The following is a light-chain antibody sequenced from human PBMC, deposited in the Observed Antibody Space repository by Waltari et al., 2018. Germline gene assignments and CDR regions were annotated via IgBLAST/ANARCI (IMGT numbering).Light chain of an antibody. CDR1: QNIGNN. J-gene: IGKJ4*01. CDR2: DVS. Sequence: DIQVTQSPSSLSASVGDRVSITCRASQNIGNNLNWYQQQPGRAPKLLIYDVSGLNSGVPSRFRGSSSGTEFTLTISSLQPEDFATYYCQQSFTIPVAFGGGTKVDI. V-gene: IGKV1-39*01. CDR3: QQSFTIPVA.